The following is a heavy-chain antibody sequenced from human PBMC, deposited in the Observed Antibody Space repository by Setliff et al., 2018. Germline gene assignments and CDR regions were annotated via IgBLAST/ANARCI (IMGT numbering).Heavy chain of an antibody. CDR3: ASHDGSYVTESDLPTDY. CDR2: INPSSGRT. J-gene: IGHJ4*02. CDR1: GYTFTSHY. V-gene: IGHV1-46*01. D-gene: IGHD1-26*01. Sequence: ASVKVSCKASGYTFTSHYMHWVRQAPGLGLEWMGTINPSSGRTSYAQKFQGRVTITADESTSTAYMELSSLRSEDTAVYYCASHDGSYVTESDLPTDYWGQGTLVTVSS.